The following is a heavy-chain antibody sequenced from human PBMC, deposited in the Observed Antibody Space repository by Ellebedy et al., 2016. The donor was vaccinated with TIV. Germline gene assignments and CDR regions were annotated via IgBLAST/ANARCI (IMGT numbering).Heavy chain of an antibody. CDR2: IKEDGSEK. V-gene: IGHV3-7*03. CDR3: AKGGSYAAIDI. J-gene: IGHJ3*02. CDR1: GFTFSDHY. Sequence: GESLKISCAVSGFTFSDHYMNWVRQAPGKGLEWVANIKEDGSEKYYVDSVKGRFTISRDNAKNSLYLQMNSLKIEDTAVYYCAKGGSYAAIDIWGQGTMVTVSS. D-gene: IGHD1-26*01.